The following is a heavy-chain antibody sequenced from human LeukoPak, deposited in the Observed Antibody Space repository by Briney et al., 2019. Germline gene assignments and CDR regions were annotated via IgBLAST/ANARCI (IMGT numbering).Heavy chain of an antibody. J-gene: IGHJ3*02. CDR1: GFTFSSYS. CDR3: ARDYGGNSDAFDI. CDR2: ISSSSSYI. D-gene: IGHD4-23*01. Sequence: AGGSLRLSCAASGFTFSSYSMNWVRQAPGKGLEWVSSISSSSSYIYYADSVKGRFTIPRDNAKNSLYLQMNSLRAEDTAVYYCARDYGGNSDAFDIWGQGTMVTVSS. V-gene: IGHV3-21*01.